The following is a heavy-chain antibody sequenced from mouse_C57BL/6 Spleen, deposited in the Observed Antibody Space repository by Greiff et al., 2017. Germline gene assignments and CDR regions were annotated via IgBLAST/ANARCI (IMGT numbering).Heavy chain of an antibody. V-gene: IGHV1-15*01. Sequence: VQLQESGAELVRPGASVTLSCKASGYTFTDYEMHWVKQTPVHGLEWIGAIDPETGGTAYNQKFKGKAILTADKSSSTAYMELRSLTSEDSAGYYCTRRGLLKGYFDVWGTGTTVTVSS. D-gene: IGHD2-3*01. CDR3: TRRGLLKGYFDV. CDR2: IDPETGGT. J-gene: IGHJ1*03. CDR1: GYTFTDYE.